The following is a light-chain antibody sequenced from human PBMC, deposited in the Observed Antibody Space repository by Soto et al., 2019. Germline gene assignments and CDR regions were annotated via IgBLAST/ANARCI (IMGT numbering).Light chain of an antibody. CDR1: SSDVGGYNY. J-gene: IGLJ3*02. Sequence: QSALTQPASVSGSPGQSITISCTGTSSDVGGYNYVSWYQQHPGKAPKLMIYDVSNRPSGVSNRFSGSKSGNTASLTISGLQAEDGAVYYCTSYTSSSTLIGVLGGGTTPPVL. CDR2: DVS. CDR3: TSYTSSSTLIGV. V-gene: IGLV2-14*01.